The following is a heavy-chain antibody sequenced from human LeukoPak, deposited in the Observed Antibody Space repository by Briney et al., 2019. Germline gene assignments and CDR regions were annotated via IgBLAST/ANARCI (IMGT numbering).Heavy chain of an antibody. Sequence: GGSLRLSCAASGFTFSSYAISWVRQAPGQGLEWMGRIIPILGIANYAQKFQGRVTITADKSTSTAYMELSSLRSEDTAVYYCARVEDTYYYGSGSGRGFDPWGQGTLVTVSS. CDR3: ARVEDTYYYGSGSGRGFDP. D-gene: IGHD3-10*01. CDR2: IIPILGIA. V-gene: IGHV1-69*04. CDR1: GFTFSSYA. J-gene: IGHJ5*02.